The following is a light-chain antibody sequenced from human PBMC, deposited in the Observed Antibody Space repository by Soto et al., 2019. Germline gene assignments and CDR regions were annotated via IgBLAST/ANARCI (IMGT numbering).Light chain of an antibody. CDR1: QSISSY. V-gene: IGKV1-39*01. J-gene: IGKJ1*01. CDR2: TAS. CDR3: QQSYSALWT. Sequence: DIQMTQSPSSLSASIGDRVTITCRASQSISSYLNWYPQKPGKAPKLLIYTASNLQSGVPSRFSGSGSGTDFTLTISSLQPEDFATYYCQQSYSALWTFGQGTKVEIK.